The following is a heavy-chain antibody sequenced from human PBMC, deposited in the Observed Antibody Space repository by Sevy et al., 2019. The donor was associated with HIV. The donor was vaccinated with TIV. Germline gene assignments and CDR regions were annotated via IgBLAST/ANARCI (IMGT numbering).Heavy chain of an antibody. V-gene: IGHV3-7*03. Sequence: GGSLRLSCAASGFTFNNYWMTWVRQAPGKGLEWVANIKQDGSDKYYMESVKGRFNISRDNTKNSLYLQLNSRRAEDTAVYYCAGSWDYWGQRGYWGQGTLFTVSS. J-gene: IGHJ4*02. CDR1: GFTFNNYW. D-gene: IGHD7-27*01. CDR2: IKQDGSDK. CDR3: AGSWDYWGQRGY.